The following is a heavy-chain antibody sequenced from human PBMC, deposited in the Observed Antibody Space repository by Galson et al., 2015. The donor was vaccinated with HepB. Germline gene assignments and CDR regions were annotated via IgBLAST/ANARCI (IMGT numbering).Heavy chain of an antibody. J-gene: IGHJ6*03. Sequence: SETLSLTCTVSGGSISSYYWSWIRQPPGKGLEWIGYIYYSGSTNYNPSLKSRVTISVDTSKNQFSLKLSSVTAAGTAVYYCARAVSGDSVGYYYYYMDVWGKGTTVTVSS. CDR1: GGSISSYY. D-gene: IGHD4-17*01. CDR3: ARAVSGDSVGYYYYYMDV. V-gene: IGHV4-59*01. CDR2: IYYSGST.